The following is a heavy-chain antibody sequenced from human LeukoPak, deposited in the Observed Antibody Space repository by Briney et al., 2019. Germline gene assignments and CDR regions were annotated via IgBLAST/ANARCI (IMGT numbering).Heavy chain of an antibody. CDR1: GFTFSCYG. CDR3: AKDRGYSYGGVDY. D-gene: IGHD5-18*01. J-gene: IGHJ4*02. CDR2: ISYDGSNK. Sequence: GGSLRLSCAASGFTFSCYGMHWVRQAPGKGLEWVAVISYDGSNKYYADSVKGRFTISRDNSKNTLYLQMNSLRAEDTAVYYCAKDRGYSYGGVDYWGQGTLVTVSS. V-gene: IGHV3-30*18.